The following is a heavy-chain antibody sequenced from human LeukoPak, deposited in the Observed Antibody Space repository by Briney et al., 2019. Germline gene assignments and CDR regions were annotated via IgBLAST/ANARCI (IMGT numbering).Heavy chain of an antibody. Sequence: GGSLRLSCAASGFSFSNYEINWVRQAPGKGLEWVSYISSSGRTIYYADSVKGRFTISRDNAKSSLYLQMNSLRAEDTAVYSCARGADGVSSNSRGWFDPWGQGTLVTVSS. CDR2: ISSSGRTI. CDR1: GFSFSNYE. CDR3: ARGADGVSSNSRGWFDP. D-gene: IGHD2-15*01. J-gene: IGHJ5*02. V-gene: IGHV3-48*03.